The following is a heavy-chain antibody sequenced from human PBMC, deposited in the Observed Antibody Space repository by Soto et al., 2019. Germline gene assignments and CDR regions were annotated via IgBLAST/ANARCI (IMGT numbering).Heavy chain of an antibody. J-gene: IGHJ4*02. CDR2: IYPSDSDI. D-gene: IGHD2-2*01. CDR1: GYTFTSYW. CDR3: VRSGTSSGRVSDS. V-gene: IGHV5-51*01. Sequence: GESLKISCKGPGYTFTSYWIGWVRQMPGEGLEWMGGIYPSDSDIRYSPSFQGKVTISADKSITTAYLQWSSLKAADTAMYYCVRSGTSSGRVSDSWGQGTLVTVSS.